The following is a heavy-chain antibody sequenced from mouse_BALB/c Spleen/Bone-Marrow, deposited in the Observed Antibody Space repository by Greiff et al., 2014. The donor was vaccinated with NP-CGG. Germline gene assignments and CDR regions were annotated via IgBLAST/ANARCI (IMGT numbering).Heavy chain of an antibody. CDR1: GFTFSSFG. J-gene: IGHJ2*01. CDR2: ISSGSSTI. D-gene: IGHD2-14*01. CDR3: ARDVPLYDVGYFDY. Sequence: EVMLVESGGGLMQPGGSRKLSCAASGFTFSSFGMHWVRQAPEKGLEWVAYISSGSSTIYYADTVKGRFTISRDNPKNTLFLQMTSLRSEDTAMYYCARDVPLYDVGYFDYWGQGTTLTVSS. V-gene: IGHV5-17*02.